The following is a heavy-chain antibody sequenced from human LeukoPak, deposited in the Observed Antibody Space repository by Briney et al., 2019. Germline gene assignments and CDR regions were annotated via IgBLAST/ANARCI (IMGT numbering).Heavy chain of an antibody. CDR2: INHSGST. V-gene: IGHV4-34*01. CDR1: GGPFSGYY. CDR3: ARGISDCSGGSCYSPYAFDI. J-gene: IGHJ3*02. D-gene: IGHD2-15*01. Sequence: PSETLSLTCAVSGGPFSGYYWSWIRQPPGKGLEWMGEINHSGSTKYNPSLKSRVTISVDTSKIQFSLKLSSVTAADTAVYYCARGISDCSGGSCYSPYAFDIWGQGTMVTVSS.